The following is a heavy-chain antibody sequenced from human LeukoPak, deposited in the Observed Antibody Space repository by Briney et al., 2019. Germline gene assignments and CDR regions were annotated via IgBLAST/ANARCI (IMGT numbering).Heavy chain of an antibody. D-gene: IGHD6-19*01. CDR2: INPNSGGT. Sequence: ASVKVSCRASGYTLTSYDINWVRQATGQGLEWMGWINPNSGGTNYAQKFQGRVTMTRDTSISTAYMEPSRLRSDDTAVFYCATSSGWKSNIDYWGQGTLVTVSS. J-gene: IGHJ4*02. CDR1: GYTLTSYD. CDR3: ATSSGWKSNIDY. V-gene: IGHV1-2*02.